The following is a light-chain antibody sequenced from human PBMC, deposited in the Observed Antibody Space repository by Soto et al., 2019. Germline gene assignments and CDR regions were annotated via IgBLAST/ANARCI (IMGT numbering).Light chain of an antibody. V-gene: IGKV3-15*01. CDR2: GAS. CDR3: KQYNNWWT. J-gene: IGKJ1*01. CDR1: QSVSSN. Sequence: EIVMTQSPATLSVSPGERATHSCRASQSVSSNLAWYQQKPGQAPRLLIYGASTRATGIPARFSGSGSGTEFTLTISSLQSEDFAVYYCKQYNNWWTFGQGTKVDIK.